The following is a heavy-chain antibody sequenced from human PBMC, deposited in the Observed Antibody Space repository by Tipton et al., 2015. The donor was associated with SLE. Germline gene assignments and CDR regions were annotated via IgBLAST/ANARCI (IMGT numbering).Heavy chain of an antibody. D-gene: IGHD3-16*01. Sequence: SLRLSCAASGFTFSSYAMHWVRQAPGKGLEWVAVISYDGSNKYYADSWKGRFTISRDNAKNTLYLQMNSLRAEDTVVYYCAGESLPGRHLGELPQYFFDCWGQGPLAPAS. V-gene: IGHV3-30*04. J-gene: IGHJ4*02. CDR2: ISYDGSNK. CDR1: GFTFSSYA. CDR3: AGESLPGRHLGELPQYFFDC.